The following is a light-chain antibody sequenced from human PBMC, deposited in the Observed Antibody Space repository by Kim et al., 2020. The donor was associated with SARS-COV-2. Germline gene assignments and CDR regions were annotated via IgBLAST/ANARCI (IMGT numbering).Light chain of an antibody. Sequence: DIQMTQSPSSLSASVGDRVTITCRASQTISSYLNWYQQKPGKAPKLLIYAASSLQSGVPSRFSGSGSGTDFTLTISSLQPADFATYYCQQSYSAPNTFGGGTKVDIK. CDR3: QQSYSAPNT. J-gene: IGKJ4*01. CDR1: QTISSY. V-gene: IGKV1-39*01. CDR2: AAS.